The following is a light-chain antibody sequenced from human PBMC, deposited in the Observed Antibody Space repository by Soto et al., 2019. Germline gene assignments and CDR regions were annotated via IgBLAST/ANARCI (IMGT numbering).Light chain of an antibody. V-gene: IGKV1-5*03. J-gene: IGKJ4*01. CDR3: QQLNNYPLT. CDR2: KAS. CDR1: QSIRSW. Sequence: DIQMTQSPSTLPASVGDRVAVTCRASQSIRSWLAWYQEKPGKAPKLLIYKASLLETGVPSRFSGSGSGTEYTLTISSLQPEDIATYYCQQLNNYPLTFGGGTKVDIK.